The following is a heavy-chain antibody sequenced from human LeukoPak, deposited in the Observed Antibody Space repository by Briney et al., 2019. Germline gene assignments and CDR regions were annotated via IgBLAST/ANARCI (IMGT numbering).Heavy chain of an antibody. CDR3: VRLDVVVISATSQGTFDI. J-gene: IGHJ3*02. D-gene: IGHD2-21*01. CDR1: GGSITSYY. CDR2: IYYSGDT. V-gene: IGHV4-59*01. Sequence: SETLSLTCTISGGSITSYYWSWIRQPPGKGLEWIGYIYYSGDTNYNPSLTSRATMSVDMSKNQFSLELNSVTAADTAVYYCVRLDVVVISATSQGTFDIWGQGTMVTVSS.